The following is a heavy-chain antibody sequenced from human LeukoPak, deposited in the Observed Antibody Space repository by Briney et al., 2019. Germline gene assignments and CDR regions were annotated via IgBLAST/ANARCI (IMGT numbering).Heavy chain of an antibody. CDR1: GFTFGSYA. J-gene: IGHJ5*02. D-gene: IGHD6-13*01. CDR2: ISGSGGST. V-gene: IGHV3-23*01. CDR3: AKQGGIAAASNWFDP. Sequence: GGSLRLSCAASGFTFGSYAMSWVRQAPGKGLEWVSAISGSGGSTYYADSVKGRFTISRDNSKNTLYLQMNSLRAEDTAVYYCAKQGGIAAASNWFDPWGQGTLVTVSS.